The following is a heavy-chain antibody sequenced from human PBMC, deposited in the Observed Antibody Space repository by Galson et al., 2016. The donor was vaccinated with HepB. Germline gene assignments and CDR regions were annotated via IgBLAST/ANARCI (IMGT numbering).Heavy chain of an antibody. CDR1: GYRFSSYY. J-gene: IGHJ4*02. CDR3: PRSFQAYYFDY. Sequence: QSGAEVKKPGESLKISCKGSGYRFSSYYIAWVRQMPGKGLEWMGIIYPGDSDTRYSPSFQGQVTISADKSITTAYLQWSSLKASDTAIYYCPRSFQAYYFDYWGQGALVTVSS. CDR2: IYPGDSDT. V-gene: IGHV5-51*01.